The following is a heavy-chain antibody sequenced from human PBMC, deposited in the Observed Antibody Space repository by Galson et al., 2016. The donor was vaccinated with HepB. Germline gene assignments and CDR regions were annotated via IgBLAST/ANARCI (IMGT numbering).Heavy chain of an antibody. Sequence: SLRLSCAASGFTFNDYSLAWIRQAPGKGLEWISYISRSGSDTIYADSVKGRFTISRDNAKKSLYLQTNSLRVEDTAVFYCARVGCEWPLEYWGQGTLVTVSS. J-gene: IGHJ4*02. CDR1: GFTFNDYS. V-gene: IGHV3-11*06. D-gene: IGHD2-8*01. CDR3: ARVGCEWPLEY. CDR2: ISRSGSDT.